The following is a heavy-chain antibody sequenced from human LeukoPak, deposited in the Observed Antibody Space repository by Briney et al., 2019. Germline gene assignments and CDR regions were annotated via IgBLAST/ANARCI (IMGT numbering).Heavy chain of an antibody. J-gene: IGHJ6*03. V-gene: IGHV4-39*07. CDR2: VSHSGST. CDR1: GGSITSHNYY. D-gene: IGHD3-3*01. CDR3: ARAPHITIFGILILKENYYYYMDV. Sequence: SETLSLTCAVSGGSITSHNYYWVWVRQTPGKGLGCIGSVSHSGSTYYNPSLKSRVTISADTSKNQFSLKLSSVTAADTAVYYCARAPHITIFGILILKENYYYYMDVWGKGTTVTVSS.